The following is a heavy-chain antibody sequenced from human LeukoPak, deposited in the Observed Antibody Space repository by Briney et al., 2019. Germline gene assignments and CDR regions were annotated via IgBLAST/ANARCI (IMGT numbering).Heavy chain of an antibody. CDR2: IDWDDDK. Sequence: SGPALVKPTQTLTLTCTFSGFSLITSGMCVNWIRQPPGKALEWLALIDWDDDKYYSASLRTRLTISKDASKSQVVLTMTNMDPVDTATYYCARGNYDLLTAYYKAPDYWGQGTLVTVSS. CDR3: ARGNYDLLTAYYKAPDY. D-gene: IGHD3-9*01. V-gene: IGHV2-70*01. J-gene: IGHJ4*02. CDR1: GFSLITSGMC.